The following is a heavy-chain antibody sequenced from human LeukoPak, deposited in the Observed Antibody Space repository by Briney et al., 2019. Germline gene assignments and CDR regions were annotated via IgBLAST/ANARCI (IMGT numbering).Heavy chain of an antibody. J-gene: IGHJ1*01. CDR3: ARDWPTIAAAGTIPEYFQH. Sequence: GGSLRLSCAASGFTFNNYAMNWVRQAPGKGLEWVSSISSSSSYIYYADSVKGRFTISRDNAKNSLYLQMNSLRAEDTAVYYCARDWPTIAAAGTIPEYFQHWGQGTLVTVSS. CDR2: ISSSSSYI. CDR1: GFTFNNYA. D-gene: IGHD6-13*01. V-gene: IGHV3-21*01.